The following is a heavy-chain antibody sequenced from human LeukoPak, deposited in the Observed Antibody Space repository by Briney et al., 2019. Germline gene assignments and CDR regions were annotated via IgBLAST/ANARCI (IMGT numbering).Heavy chain of an antibody. D-gene: IGHD6-19*01. V-gene: IGHV1-2*02. J-gene: IGHJ4*02. CDR2: INPNSGGT. Sequence: ASVKVSCKASEYTFTGYFIHWVRQAPGQGLEWMGWINPNSGGTNYAQKFQGRVTMTRDTSISTAYMELSRLRSDDTAVYYCATLLTSGYSSGWSAFDYWGQGTLVTVSS. CDR3: ATLLTSGYSSGWSAFDY. CDR1: EYTFTGYF.